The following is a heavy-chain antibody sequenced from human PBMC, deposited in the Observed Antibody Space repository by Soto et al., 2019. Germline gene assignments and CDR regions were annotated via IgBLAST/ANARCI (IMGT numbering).Heavy chain of an antibody. Sequence: GGSLRLSCAASGFTFSSYGMHWVRQAPGKGLEWVAVIWYDGSNKYYADSVKGRFTISRDNSKNTLYLQMNSLRAEDTAVYYCARPFLISIIVLVITILLTKKGCPFDYWGQGTLVTVSS. CDR2: IWYDGSNK. D-gene: IGHD3-22*01. CDR3: ARPFLISIIVLVITILLTKKGCPFDY. J-gene: IGHJ4*02. CDR1: GFTFSSYG. V-gene: IGHV3-33*01.